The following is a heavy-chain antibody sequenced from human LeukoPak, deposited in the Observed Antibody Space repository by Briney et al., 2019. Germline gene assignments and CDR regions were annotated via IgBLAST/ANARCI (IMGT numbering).Heavy chain of an antibody. CDR3: ARDKFGGSSSLIDY. V-gene: IGHV3-33*01. J-gene: IGHJ4*02. Sequence: GGSLRLSCAASGFTFNSYGMHWVRQAPGKGLEWVAVIWYDGSNKFYADSVKGRFTISRDNSKNTLYLQMNSLRVEDTAVYYCARDKFGGSSSLIDYWGQGTLVTVSS. CDR1: GFTFNSYG. D-gene: IGHD6-13*01. CDR2: IWYDGSNK.